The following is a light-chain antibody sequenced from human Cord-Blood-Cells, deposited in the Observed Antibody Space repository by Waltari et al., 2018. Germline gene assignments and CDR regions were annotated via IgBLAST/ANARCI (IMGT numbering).Light chain of an antibody. Sequence: QSVLTQPPPASGTPGQRVTISCSGSSTNLGSHKGNWYQQPPGTAPKLLIYSNNQRPSGVPDRFSGSKSGTSASLAISGLQSEDEADYYCAAWDDSLNGWVFGGGTKLTVL. CDR1: STNLGSHK. V-gene: IGLV1-44*01. CDR3: AAWDDSLNGWV. J-gene: IGLJ3*02. CDR2: SNN.